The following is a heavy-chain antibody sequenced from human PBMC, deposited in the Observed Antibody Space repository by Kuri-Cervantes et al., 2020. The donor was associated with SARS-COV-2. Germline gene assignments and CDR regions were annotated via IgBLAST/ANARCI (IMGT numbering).Heavy chain of an antibody. D-gene: IGHD3-10*01. CDR2: INAGNGDT. CDR3: AMYFYGSGNYHDTLDK. CDR1: GLTFVNYA. V-gene: IGHV1-3*01. J-gene: IGHJ4*02. Sequence: ASVKVSCKSSGLTFVNYAMHWVRQAPGQRLEWMGWINAGNGDTKISQKFQGRVTITRDIFADTAYTDLSSLRSEDTAVYYCAMYFYGSGNYHDTLDKWGQGTLVTVSS.